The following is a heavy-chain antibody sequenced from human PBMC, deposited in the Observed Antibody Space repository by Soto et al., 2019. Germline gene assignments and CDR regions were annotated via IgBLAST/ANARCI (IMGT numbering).Heavy chain of an antibody. Sequence: VQLVESGGGVVQPGRSLRLSCGASGFTFSTYAIHWVRQAPGKGLEWVAVVSNDGSNTYYADSVKGRFTISRDNSKNTLYLQMNGLRPEDTAVYYCAKDQDSFGYYRPPGDYWGQGTLVTVSS. V-gene: IGHV3-30-3*01. J-gene: IGHJ4*02. CDR2: VSNDGSNT. CDR3: AKDQDSFGYYRPPGDY. CDR1: GFTFSTYA. D-gene: IGHD3-22*01.